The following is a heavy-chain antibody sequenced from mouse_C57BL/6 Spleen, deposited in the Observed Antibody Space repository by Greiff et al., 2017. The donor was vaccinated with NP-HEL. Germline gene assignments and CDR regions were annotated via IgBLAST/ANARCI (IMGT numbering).Heavy chain of an antibody. J-gene: IGHJ4*01. CDR3: TTRYYGSSSPSFARGG. D-gene: IGHD1-1*01. V-gene: IGHV14-4*01. Sequence: EVQLQQSGAELVRPGASVKLSCTASGFNIKDDYMHWVKQRPEQGLEWIGWIDPENGDTEYASKFQGKATLTADTSSNTAYLQLSSLTSEDTAVYYWTTRYYGSSSPSFARGGWGKGTSVTVSS. CDR2: IDPENGDT. CDR1: GFNIKDDY.